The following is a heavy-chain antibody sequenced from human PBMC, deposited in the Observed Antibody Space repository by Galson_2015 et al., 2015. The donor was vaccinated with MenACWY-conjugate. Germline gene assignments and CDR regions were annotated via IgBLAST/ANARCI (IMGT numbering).Heavy chain of an antibody. V-gene: IGHV3-72*01. Sequence: SLRLSCAASGLIFSAHYMDWVRQGPGRGLEWVGRIRDRGHSHTTEYAASVNGRFTIPRDESESSVYLQMTSLQSEDTAVYYCTRRMLGSTDGYDIWGQGTMVAV. CDR3: TRRMLGSTDGYDI. CDR2: IRDRGHSHTT. D-gene: IGHD1-26*01. J-gene: IGHJ3*02. CDR1: GLIFSAHY.